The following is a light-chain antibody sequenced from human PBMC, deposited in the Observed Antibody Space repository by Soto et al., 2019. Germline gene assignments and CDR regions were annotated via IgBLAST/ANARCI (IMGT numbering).Light chain of an antibody. CDR2: GAS. CDR3: QQYGSSQS. Sequence: EILLTQSPGTLSLSPGERATLSCSASQSVSSSYLAWYQQKPGQAPRLLIYGASSRATGIPDRFSGSGSGTDFTLTIGRLEPEDFAVYYCQQYGSSQSFGQGTKVEIK. V-gene: IGKV3-20*01. J-gene: IGKJ1*01. CDR1: QSVSSSY.